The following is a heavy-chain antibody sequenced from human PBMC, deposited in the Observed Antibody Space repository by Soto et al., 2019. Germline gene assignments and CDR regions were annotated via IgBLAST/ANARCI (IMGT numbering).Heavy chain of an antibody. J-gene: IGHJ3*02. CDR1: GYTFTSYG. V-gene: IGHV1-18*01. CDR3: ARKIETYYYDSSGSKTNNAFDI. D-gene: IGHD3-22*01. CDR2: ISAYNGNT. Sequence: ASVKVSCKASGYTFTSYGISWVRQAPGQGLEWMGWISAYNGNTNYAQKLQGRVTMTTDTSTSTAYMELRSLRSDDTAVYYCARKIETYYYDSSGSKTNNAFDIWGQGTMVTV.